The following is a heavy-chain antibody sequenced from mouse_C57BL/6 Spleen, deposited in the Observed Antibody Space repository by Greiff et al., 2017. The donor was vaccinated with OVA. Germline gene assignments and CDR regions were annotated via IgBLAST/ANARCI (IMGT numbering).Heavy chain of an antibody. J-gene: IGHJ3*01. D-gene: IGHD1-1*01. CDR2: IDPSDSYT. CDR3: ANYYGSSPFAY. Sequence: VQLQQPGAELVKPGASVKLSCKASGYTFTSYWMQWVKQRPGQGLAWIGEIDPSDSYTNYNQKFKGKATLTVDTSSSTAYMQLSSLTSEDSAVYYCANYYGSSPFAYWGQGTLVTVSA. V-gene: IGHV1-50*01. CDR1: GYTFTSYW.